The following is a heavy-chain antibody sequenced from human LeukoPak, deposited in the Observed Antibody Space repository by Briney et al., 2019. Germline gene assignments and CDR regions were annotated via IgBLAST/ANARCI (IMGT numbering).Heavy chain of an antibody. CDR1: GFTFSSYG. CDR3: AREVRSYGGQIDY. Sequence: GGSLRLSCAASGFTFSSYGMHWVRQAPGKGLEWVAVIWYDGSQKYYADSVKGRFTISGDNSKNTLYLQMNSLRAEDTAVYYCAREVRSYGGQIDYWGQGTLVTVSS. V-gene: IGHV3-33*01. CDR2: IWYDGSQK. J-gene: IGHJ4*02. D-gene: IGHD4/OR15-4a*01.